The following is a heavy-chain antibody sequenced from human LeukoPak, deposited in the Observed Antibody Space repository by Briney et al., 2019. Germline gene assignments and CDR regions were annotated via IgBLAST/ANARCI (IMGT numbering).Heavy chain of an antibody. CDR3: AREARPPYDFWSGYRYGMDV. Sequence: GSLRLSCAASGFTFSSYAMSCVRQAPGKGLEWVSAISGSGGSTYYADSVKGRFTISRDNSKNTLYLQMNSLRAEDTAVYYCAREARPPYDFWSGYRYGMDVWGQGTTVTVSS. V-gene: IGHV3-23*01. D-gene: IGHD3-3*01. CDR2: ISGSGGST. CDR1: GFTFSSYA. J-gene: IGHJ6*02.